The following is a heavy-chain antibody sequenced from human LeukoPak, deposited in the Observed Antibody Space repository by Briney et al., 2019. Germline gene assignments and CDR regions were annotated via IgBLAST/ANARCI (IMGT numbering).Heavy chain of an antibody. CDR3: ARDSFSDQWELLQPDY. Sequence: ASVKVSCKASGYTFTSYDISWVRQAPGQGLEWMGWISAYNGNTNYAQKLQGRVTMTTDTSTSTAYMELRSLRSDDTAVYYCARDSFSDQWELLQPDYWGQGTLVTVSS. J-gene: IGHJ4*02. CDR1: GYTFTSYD. CDR2: ISAYNGNT. D-gene: IGHD1-26*01. V-gene: IGHV1-18*01.